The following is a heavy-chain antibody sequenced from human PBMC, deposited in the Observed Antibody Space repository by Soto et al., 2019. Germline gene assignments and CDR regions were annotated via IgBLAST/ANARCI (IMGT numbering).Heavy chain of an antibody. D-gene: IGHD3-10*01. CDR2: ISYDEIDK. CDR1: GFTFSNYT. CDR3: AGRSGSSDY. Sequence: HPGGSLRLSCAASGFTFSNYTMHWVRQAPGKGLEWVALISYDEIDKYFADAVKGRFTISRDNSKNTLYLQMDSLGAEDTAVYYCAGRSGSSDYWGRGTLVTVSS. J-gene: IGHJ4*02. V-gene: IGHV3-30*04.